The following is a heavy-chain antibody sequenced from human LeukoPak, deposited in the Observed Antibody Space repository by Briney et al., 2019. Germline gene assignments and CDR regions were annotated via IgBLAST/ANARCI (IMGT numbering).Heavy chain of an antibody. J-gene: IGHJ4*02. Sequence: SETPSLTCTVSGGSISSYYWSWIRQPPGKGLEWIGYIYYSGSTNYNPSLKSRVTISVDTSKNQFSLKLSSVTAAGTAVYYCARDPGAVAGFDYWGQGTLVTVSS. CDR2: IYYSGST. CDR3: ARDPGAVAGFDY. CDR1: GGSISSYY. V-gene: IGHV4-59*01. D-gene: IGHD6-19*01.